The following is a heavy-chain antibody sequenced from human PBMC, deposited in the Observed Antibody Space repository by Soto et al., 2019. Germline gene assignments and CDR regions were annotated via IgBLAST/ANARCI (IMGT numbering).Heavy chain of an antibody. J-gene: IGHJ6*02. CDR3: AREGITMVRGVIITVKDV. CDR2: IYTSGST. CDR1: GGSISSYY. Sequence: PSETLSLTCTVSGGSISSYYWSWIRQPAGKGLDWIWRIYTSGSTNYNPSLKSRVTMSVDTSKNRFSLKLSSVTAADTAVYYCAREGITMVRGVIITVKDVWGQGTTVTVSS. V-gene: IGHV4-4*07. D-gene: IGHD3-10*01.